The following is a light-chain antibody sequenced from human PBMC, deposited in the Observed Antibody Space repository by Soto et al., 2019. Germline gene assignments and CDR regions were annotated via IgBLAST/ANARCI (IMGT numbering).Light chain of an antibody. V-gene: IGLV1-40*01. CDR1: SSNIGAGYE. J-gene: IGLJ1*01. CDR3: QSYDSSLSGYV. CDR2: ENN. Sequence: QSVLTQPPSVSEAPGQRVTISCTGSSSNIGAGYEAHWYQQVPGTAPKLLIYENNNRPAGDPDRFSGSKSGTSASLAITGLQAEAESEYYCQSYDSSLSGYVFGTGTKLTVL.